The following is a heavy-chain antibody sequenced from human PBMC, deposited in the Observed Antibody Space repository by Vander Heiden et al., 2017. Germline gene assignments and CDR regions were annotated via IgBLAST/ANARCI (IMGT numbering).Heavy chain of an antibody. CDR2: INPNSGGT. V-gene: IGHV1-2*02. CDR3: ARVGYCSSTSCYRRGPIWFDP. CDR1: GYTFTGYY. D-gene: IGHD2-2*01. Sequence: QVQLVQSGAEVKKPGASVKVSCKASGYTFTGYYMHWVRQAPGQGLEWMGWINPNSGGTNYAQKFQGRVTMTRDTSISTAYMELSRLRSDDTAVYYCARVGYCSSTSCYRRGPIWFDPWGQGTLATVSS. J-gene: IGHJ5*02.